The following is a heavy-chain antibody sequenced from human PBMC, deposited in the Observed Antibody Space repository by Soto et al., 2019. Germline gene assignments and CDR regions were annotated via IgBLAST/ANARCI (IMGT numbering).Heavy chain of an antibody. D-gene: IGHD4-17*01. J-gene: IGHJ6*03. CDR3: ARGCGTTVTPVNMGLGPHYYYYMDV. Sequence: PSETLSLTSTVSGGNIISGGYYWSWIRQLPGKGLEWIGYIYHSGSTNYNPSLKSRVTISVDTSKNQFSLKLSSVTAADTAVYYCARGCGTTVTPVNMGLGPHYYYYMDVWGKGTTVTVSS. CDR2: IYHSGST. V-gene: IGHV4-61*08. CDR1: GGNIISGGYY.